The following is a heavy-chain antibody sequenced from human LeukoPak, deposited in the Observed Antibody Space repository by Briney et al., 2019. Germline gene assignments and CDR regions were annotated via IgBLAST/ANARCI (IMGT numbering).Heavy chain of an antibody. CDR1: GFTFSSYA. V-gene: IGHV3-64*01. Sequence: GGSLRLSCAASGFTFSSYAMHWVRQAPGKGLEYVSAISSNGGSTYYANSVKGRFTISRDNSKNTLYLQMGSLRAEDMAVYYCARGEFVGAAFHYWGQGTLVTVSS. J-gene: IGHJ4*02. CDR2: ISSNGGST. D-gene: IGHD1-26*01. CDR3: ARGEFVGAAFHY.